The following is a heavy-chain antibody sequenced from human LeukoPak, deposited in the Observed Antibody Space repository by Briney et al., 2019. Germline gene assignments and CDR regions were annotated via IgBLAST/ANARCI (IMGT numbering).Heavy chain of an antibody. J-gene: IGHJ4*02. CDR2: ISYDGSNK. CDR3: ARDFYDGFALDY. D-gene: IGHD2/OR15-2a*01. V-gene: IGHV3-30*03. Sequence: GGSLRLSCAASGFTFSSYAMHWVRQAPGKGLEWLAIISYDGSNKYYADSVKGRFTISRDNARNSLYLQMDNLRAEDTGVYYCARDFYDGFALDYWGQGTLVTVSS. CDR1: GFTFSSYA.